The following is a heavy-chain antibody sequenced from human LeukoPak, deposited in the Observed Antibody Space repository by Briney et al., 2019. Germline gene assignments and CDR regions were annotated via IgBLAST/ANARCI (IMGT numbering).Heavy chain of an antibody. J-gene: IGHJ4*02. V-gene: IGHV4-59*01. CDR3: ARDRNRAGLLDY. CDR1: GGSLSSYY. Sequence: KPSETLSLTCTVSGGSLSSYYWSWIRQPPGKGLEWIGYIYYSGSTNYNPSLKSRVTISVDTSKNQFSLKLSSVTAADTAVYYCARDRNRAGLLDYWGQGTLVTVSS. D-gene: IGHD6-13*01. CDR2: IYYSGST.